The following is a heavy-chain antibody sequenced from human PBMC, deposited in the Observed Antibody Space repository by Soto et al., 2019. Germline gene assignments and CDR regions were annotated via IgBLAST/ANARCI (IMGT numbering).Heavy chain of an antibody. CDR3: DCSTQVITMIVPCPFDI. CDR2: IYHSGST. Sequence: SETLSLTCTVSGGSVNSGDYHWNWIRQPPGKGLEWIGYIYHSGSTYYNPSLQSRVTMFVDRSKNRLPLKLSSVTAADTAGYHCDCSTQVITMIVPCPFDIWGQGTMVTVSS. D-gene: IGHD3-22*01. V-gene: IGHV4-30-4*01. CDR1: GGSVNSGDYH. J-gene: IGHJ3*02.